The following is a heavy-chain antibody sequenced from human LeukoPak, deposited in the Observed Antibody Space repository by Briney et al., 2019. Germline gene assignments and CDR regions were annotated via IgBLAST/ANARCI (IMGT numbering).Heavy chain of an antibody. CDR2: INPNSGGT. J-gene: IGHJ3*02. D-gene: IGHD3-3*01. V-gene: IGHV1-2*02. CDR3: ARDISSLVGEWLSKRGAFGI. Sequence: ASVKVSCKASGYTFTGYYMHWVRQAPGQGLEWMGWINPNSGGTNYAQKFQGRVTMTRDTSISTAYMELSRLRSDDTAVYYCARDISSLVGEWLSKRGAFGIWGQGTMVTVSS. CDR1: GYTFTGYY.